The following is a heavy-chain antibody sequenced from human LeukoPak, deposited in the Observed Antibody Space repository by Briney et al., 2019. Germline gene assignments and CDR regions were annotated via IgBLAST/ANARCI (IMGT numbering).Heavy chain of an antibody. J-gene: IGHJ4*02. Sequence: SETLSLTCAVSGYSISISNWWGWIRQPPGKGLEWIGYIYYSGNTYYNPSLKSRVTVSVDTSKNQSSLKLSSVTAVDTAVYYYASSSGSYGWVGYWGQGTLVTVSS. CDR2: IYYSGNT. CDR1: GYSISISNW. D-gene: IGHD1-26*01. V-gene: IGHV4-28*01. CDR3: ASSSGSYGWVGY.